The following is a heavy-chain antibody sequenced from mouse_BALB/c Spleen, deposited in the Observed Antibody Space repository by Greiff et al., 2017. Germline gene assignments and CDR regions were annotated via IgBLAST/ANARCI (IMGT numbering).Heavy chain of an antibody. J-gene: IGHJ2*01. Sequence: EVQGVESGPGLVKPSQSLSLTCTVTGYSITSDYAWNWIRQFPGNKLEWMGYISYSGSTSYNPSLKSRISITRDTSKNQFFLQLNSVTTEDTATYYCARRLSYYFDYWGQGTTLTVSS. V-gene: IGHV3-2*02. D-gene: IGHD1-2*01. CDR3: ARRLSYYFDY. CDR1: GYSITSDYA. CDR2: ISYSGST.